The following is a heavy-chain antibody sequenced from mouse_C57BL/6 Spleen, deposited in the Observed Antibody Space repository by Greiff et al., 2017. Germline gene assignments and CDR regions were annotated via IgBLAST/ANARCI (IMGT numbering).Heavy chain of an antibody. Sequence: EVKLMESGPELVQPGASVKISCKASGYSFTDYNMNWVKQSNGKSLEWIGVINPNYGTTSYNQMFKGKATLTVDQSSSTAYMQLNSLTSEDSAVYYCARGDGYSSYWGQGTLVTVSA. CDR3: ARGDGYSSY. D-gene: IGHD2-3*01. CDR1: GYSFTDYN. J-gene: IGHJ3*01. CDR2: INPNYGTT. V-gene: IGHV1-39*01.